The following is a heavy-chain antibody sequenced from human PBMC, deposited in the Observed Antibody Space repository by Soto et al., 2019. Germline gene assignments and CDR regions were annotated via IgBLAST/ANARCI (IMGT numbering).Heavy chain of an antibody. V-gene: IGHV1-18*01. J-gene: IGHJ4*02. CDR2: ISAYNGNT. CDR3: AREPSGYDSSGYIDY. CDR1: GYTFTSYG. D-gene: IGHD3-22*01. Sequence: ASVKVSCKASGYTFTSYGISWVRQAPGQGLEWMGWISAYNGNTNYAQKLQGRVTMTTDTSTSTAYMELRSLRSDDTAVYYCAREPSGYDSSGYIDYGGQGTLVTVAS.